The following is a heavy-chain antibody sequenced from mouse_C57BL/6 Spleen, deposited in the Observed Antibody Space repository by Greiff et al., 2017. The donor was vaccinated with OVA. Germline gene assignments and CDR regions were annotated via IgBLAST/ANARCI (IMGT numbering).Heavy chain of an antibody. Sequence: VQLKQSVAELVRPGASVKLSCTASGFNLNNTYMHWVKQRPEQGLEWIGRIDPANGNTKYAPKFQGKATITADTSTSTAYLQLSSLTAEDTAIYYCARWIYDYGGECDDWGQGTTLTVSS. CDR2: IDPANGNT. D-gene: IGHD2-4*01. V-gene: IGHV14-3*01. J-gene: IGHJ2*01. CDR1: GFNLNNTY. CDR3: ARWIYDYGGECDD.